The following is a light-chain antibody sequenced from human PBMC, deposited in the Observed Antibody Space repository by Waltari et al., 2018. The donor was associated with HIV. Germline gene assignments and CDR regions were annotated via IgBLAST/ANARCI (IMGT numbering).Light chain of an antibody. CDR1: QSVSSTY. Sequence: EIVLTQSPGTLSLSPGERATLPCRASQSVSSTYLAWYQQKPGQAPRLLIYGASSRATGIPDRFTGSGSGTDFTLTISRLEPEDFAVYYCQQYGSSRKFGQGTKVEVK. CDR3: QQYGSSRK. CDR2: GAS. V-gene: IGKV3-20*01. J-gene: IGKJ1*01.